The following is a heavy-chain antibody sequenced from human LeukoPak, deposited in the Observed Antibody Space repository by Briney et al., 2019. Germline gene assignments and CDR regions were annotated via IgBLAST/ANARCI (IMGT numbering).Heavy chain of an antibody. J-gene: IGHJ4*02. Sequence: SETLSLTCTVSGGSISSRAYYRSWLRQHPGKDPEWIGYIYYSGSTYYNPSLKSRVIISLNTSKTQFSLKLSSVTAADTAVYYCARADGTIYYFDSWGQGTVVTVSS. V-gene: IGHV4-31*03. CDR1: GGSISSRAYY. CDR3: ARADGTIYYFDS. CDR2: IYYSGST. D-gene: IGHD5-24*01.